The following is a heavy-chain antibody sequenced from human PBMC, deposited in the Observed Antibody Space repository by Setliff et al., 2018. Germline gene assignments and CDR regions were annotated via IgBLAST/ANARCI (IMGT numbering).Heavy chain of an antibody. V-gene: IGHV1-18*01. CDR2: ISSYNDIT. CDR3: AISTLSICSGGTCPNVFDV. D-gene: IGHD2-15*01. Sequence: VASVKVSCKASGYILNSYGISWVRQAPGQGLEWMGWISSYNDITNYAQRFQGRVTLTKDMSTSAAYMELRSLGSDDTAVYYCAISTLSICSGGTCPNVFDVWGQGTMVTVS. CDR1: GYILNSYG. J-gene: IGHJ3*01.